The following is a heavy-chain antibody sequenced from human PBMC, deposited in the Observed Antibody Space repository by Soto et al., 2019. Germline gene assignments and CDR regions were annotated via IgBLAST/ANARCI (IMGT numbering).Heavy chain of an antibody. Sequence: SETLSLTCTVSGGSVTSGEDYWSWIRQSRGKGLEWIGYISNSGSTGYNPSLKTRLSMSVDRSKNQFTLRLTSVTAADAAVYFCSTESGSTYGYFDYWGQGTQVTVSS. CDR3: STESGSTYGYFDY. J-gene: IGHJ4*02. CDR1: GGSVTSGEDY. CDR2: ISNSGST. V-gene: IGHV4-30-4*01. D-gene: IGHD4-17*01.